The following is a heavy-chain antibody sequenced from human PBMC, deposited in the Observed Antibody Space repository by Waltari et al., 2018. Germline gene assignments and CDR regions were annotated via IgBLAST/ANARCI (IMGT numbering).Heavy chain of an antibody. V-gene: IGHV3-53*01. Sequence: EVQLVESGGGLIQPGGSLRLPCAASGFTVSSNNMIWVRRAPGKGLEWVSVIYSDGGTYYADSVKGRFTISRDNSKNTVYLQMNSLRAEDTALYYCARDATWGQGTLVTVSS. J-gene: IGHJ5*02. CDR1: GFTVSSNN. CDR2: IYSDGGT. CDR3: ARDAT.